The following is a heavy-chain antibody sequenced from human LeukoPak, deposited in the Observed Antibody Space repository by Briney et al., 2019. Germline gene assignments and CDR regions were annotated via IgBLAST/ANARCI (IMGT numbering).Heavy chain of an antibody. CDR2: IYYSGST. Sequence: PSETLSLXCTVSGGSISSGDYYWSWIRQPPGKGLEWIGYIYYSGSTYYNPSLKSRVTISVDTSKNQFSLKLSSVTAADTAVYYCARVGYDFWSGYYGNNFDYWGQGTLVTVSS. CDR1: GGSISSGDYY. D-gene: IGHD3-3*01. CDR3: ARVGYDFWSGYYGNNFDY. V-gene: IGHV4-30-4*08. J-gene: IGHJ4*02.